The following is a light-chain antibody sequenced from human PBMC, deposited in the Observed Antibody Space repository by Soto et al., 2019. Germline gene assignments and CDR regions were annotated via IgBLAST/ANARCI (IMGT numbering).Light chain of an antibody. CDR1: QSVSSN. CDR2: GAS. Sequence: EIMLKHSPVTLSLSPGERATLSCRASQSVSSNLAWYQQKPGQAPRLLIYGASTRATGIPDKFSGSGSGTDFTLTISRLEPEDFAVYYCQQYGTSPRTFGQGTKVDIK. V-gene: IGKV3-20*01. J-gene: IGKJ1*01. CDR3: QQYGTSPRT.